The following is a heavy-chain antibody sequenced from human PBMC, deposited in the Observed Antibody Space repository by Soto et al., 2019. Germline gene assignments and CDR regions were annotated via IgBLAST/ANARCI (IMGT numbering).Heavy chain of an antibody. J-gene: IGHJ3*02. D-gene: IGHD3-10*01. Sequence: QVQLVQSGAEVKKPGASVKVSCKAAGYTFTNYGISWVRQAPGHGLEWMGWISAYSGNTNYAQKLQGRVTMTTDTSTSTAYMELRSLISGDTAVYYCARDHGSLDAFHIWGQGTMVTVSS. CDR2: ISAYSGNT. CDR1: GYTFTNYG. V-gene: IGHV1-18*01. CDR3: ARDHGSLDAFHI.